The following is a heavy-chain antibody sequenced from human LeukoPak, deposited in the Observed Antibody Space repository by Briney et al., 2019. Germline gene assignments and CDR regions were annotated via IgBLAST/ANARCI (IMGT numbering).Heavy chain of an antibody. Sequence: PSETLSLTCTVSGGSISSGSYSWSWIRQPPGKGLEWIGYIYHSGSTYYNPSLKSRVTISVDTSKNQFSLKLSSVTAADTAVYYCARRILAVGAFFDYWGQGTLVTVSS. J-gene: IGHJ4*02. CDR1: GGSISSGSYS. D-gene: IGHD2-8*02. CDR2: IYHSGST. V-gene: IGHV4-30-2*03. CDR3: ARRILAVGAFFDY.